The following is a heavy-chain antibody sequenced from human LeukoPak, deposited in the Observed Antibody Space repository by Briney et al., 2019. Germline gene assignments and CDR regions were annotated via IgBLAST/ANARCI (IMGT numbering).Heavy chain of an antibody. V-gene: IGHV3-48*01. CDR2: ISSGSSAI. Sequence: GGSLRLSCAASGFSFSTYSMNWVRQAPGKGLQWVSYISSGSSAIYYTDSVKGRFTITRDDAKNSVYLQMNSLRTEDTAVYYCGTGDPRFDYWGQGMLVTVSS. CDR3: GTGDPRFDY. CDR1: GFSFSTYS. J-gene: IGHJ4*02. D-gene: IGHD7-27*01.